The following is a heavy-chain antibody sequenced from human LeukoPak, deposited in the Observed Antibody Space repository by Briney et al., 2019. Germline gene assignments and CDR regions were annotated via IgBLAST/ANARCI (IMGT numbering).Heavy chain of an antibody. CDR2: ISYDGSNK. D-gene: IGHD2-21*02. Sequence: TGGSLRLSCAASGFTFSSYGMHWVRQAPGKGLEWVAVISYDGSNKYYADSAKGRFTISRDNSKNTLYLQMNSLRAEGTAVYYCANLAYCGGDCPRPPFDYWGQGTLVTVSS. CDR3: ANLAYCGGDCPRPPFDY. CDR1: GFTFSSYG. V-gene: IGHV3-30*18. J-gene: IGHJ4*02.